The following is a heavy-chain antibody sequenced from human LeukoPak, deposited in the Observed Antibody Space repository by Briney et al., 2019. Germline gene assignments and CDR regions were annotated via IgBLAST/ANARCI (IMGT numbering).Heavy chain of an antibody. CDR1: GFIFSDYY. D-gene: IGHD3-16*01. CDR3: ARGDGVYDYVWGRSH. J-gene: IGHJ4*02. CDR2: ISSGGDTF. V-gene: IGHV3-11*01. Sequence: KTGGSLRLSCAASGFIFSDYYMVWIRQAPGKGLEWVAYISSGGDTFFYADSVKGRFTISRDNSDDSLYLQMNSLRVEDTAVYYCARGDGVYDYVWGRSHWGQGTLVTVSS.